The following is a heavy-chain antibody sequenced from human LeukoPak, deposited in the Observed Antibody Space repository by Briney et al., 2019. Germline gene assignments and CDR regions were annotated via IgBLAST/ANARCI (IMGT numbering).Heavy chain of an antibody. CDR1: GYSFTSYY. CDR3: ARDQGRTADYVWGTYFDY. J-gene: IGHJ4*02. V-gene: IGHV1-46*01. CDR2: INPNYGGT. Sequence: GASVKVSCKASGYSFTSYYIHRVRQAPGQGLEWMGMINPNYGGTAYAQMFKGGATLTRDTSTSTVYMELSSLKSEDTAVYFCARDQGRTADYVWGTYFDYWGQGALVTVSS. D-gene: IGHD3-16*01.